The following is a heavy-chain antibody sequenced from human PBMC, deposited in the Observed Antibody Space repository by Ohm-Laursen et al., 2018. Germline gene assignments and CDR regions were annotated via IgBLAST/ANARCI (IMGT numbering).Heavy chain of an antibody. CDR3: AREFATSHWFDP. D-gene: IGHD1-26*01. J-gene: IGHJ5*02. V-gene: IGHV3-48*04. CDR2: INSGSSAI. CDR1: GFTFSSYS. Sequence: GSLRLSCAASGFTFSSYSMNWVRQAPGKGLEWVSYINSGSSAIYYADSVRGRFTISRDNAKNSLYLQMNNLRADDTAVYYCAREFATSHWFDPWGQGTLVTVSS.